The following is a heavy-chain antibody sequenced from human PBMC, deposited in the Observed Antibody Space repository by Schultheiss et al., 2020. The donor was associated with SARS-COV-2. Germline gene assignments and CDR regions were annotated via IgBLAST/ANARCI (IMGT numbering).Heavy chain of an antibody. CDR3: AKDFRARPVSNYYYYYGMDV. J-gene: IGHJ6*02. CDR1: GFTFSSYS. D-gene: IGHD6-6*01. V-gene: IGHV3-21*01. CDR2: ISSSSSYI. Sequence: GGSLRLSCAASGFTFSSYSMNWVRQAPGKGLEWVSSISSSSSYIYYADSVKGRFTISRDNSKNTLYLQMNSLRAEDTAVYYCAKDFRARPVSNYYYYYGMDVWGQGTTVTVSS.